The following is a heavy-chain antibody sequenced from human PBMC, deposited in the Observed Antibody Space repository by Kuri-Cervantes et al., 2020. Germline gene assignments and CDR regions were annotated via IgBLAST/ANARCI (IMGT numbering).Heavy chain of an antibody. CDR2: MNPNSGNT. Sequence: ASVKVSCKASGYTFTNYGISWVRQAPGQGLEWMGWMNPNSGNTGYAQKFQGRVTMTRNTSISTAYMELSSLRSEDTAVYYCARSATIVVVTAEYYMDVWGKGTTVTVSS. D-gene: IGHD2-21*02. CDR3: ARSATIVVVTAEYYMDV. J-gene: IGHJ6*03. V-gene: IGHV1-8*01. CDR1: GYTFTNYG.